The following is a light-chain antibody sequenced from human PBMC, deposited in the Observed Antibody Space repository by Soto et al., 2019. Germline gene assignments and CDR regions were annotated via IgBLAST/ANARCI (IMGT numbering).Light chain of an antibody. Sequence: QSALTQPPSVSATPGQTVTISCSGSNSNIGNNYVSWYQQLPGTAPKLLIYDNNKRPSEIPDRFSGSKSGPSATLGITGLQTGDEADYYCGTWGSSLSAGVFGTGTKVT. J-gene: IGLJ1*01. V-gene: IGLV1-51*01. CDR3: GTWGSSLSAGV. CDR2: DNN. CDR1: NSNIGNNY.